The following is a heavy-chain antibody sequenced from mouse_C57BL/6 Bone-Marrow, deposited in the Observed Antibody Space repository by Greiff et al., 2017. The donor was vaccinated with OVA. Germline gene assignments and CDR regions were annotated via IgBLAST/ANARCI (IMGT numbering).Heavy chain of an antibody. CDR2: IYPGDGET. V-gene: IGHV1-80*01. CDR1: GYAFSSYW. CDR3: ARWGNSWYFDV. Sequence: VQLQQSGAELVKPGASVKISCKASGYAFSSYWMNWVKQRPGKGLEWIGQIYPGDGETNYNGKFTGKATMTADKSSSTAYMQLSSLTSEASAVYFCARWGNSWYFDVWGTGTTVTVSS. D-gene: IGHD2-1*01. J-gene: IGHJ1*03.